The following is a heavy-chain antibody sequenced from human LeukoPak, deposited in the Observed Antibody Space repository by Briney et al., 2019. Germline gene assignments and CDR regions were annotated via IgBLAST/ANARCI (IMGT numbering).Heavy chain of an antibody. CDR2: ISYDGSNK. V-gene: IGHV3-30*03. CDR3: ARDLGYGALDP. J-gene: IGHJ5*02. CDR1: GFTFSSYG. D-gene: IGHD4-17*01. Sequence: GRSLRLSCAASGFTFSSYGMHWVRQAPGKGLEWEAVISYDGSNKYYADSVKGRFTISRDNSKNTLYLQMNSLRAEDTAVYYCARDLGYGALDPWGQGTLVTVSS.